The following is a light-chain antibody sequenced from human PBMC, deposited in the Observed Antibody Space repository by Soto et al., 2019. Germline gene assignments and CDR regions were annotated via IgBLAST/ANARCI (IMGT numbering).Light chain of an antibody. CDR3: QQYSTSPLT. CDR2: GAS. J-gene: IGKJ4*01. CDR1: QSVRSSH. V-gene: IGKV3-20*01. Sequence: EIVLTQSPGPLSLSPGERATLSCRASQSVRSSHLAWHQQMPGQAPRLLIYGASSRATGIPDRFSGSGSGTDFTLTISRLEPEDVAVYYCQQYSTSPLTFGGGTKVDIK.